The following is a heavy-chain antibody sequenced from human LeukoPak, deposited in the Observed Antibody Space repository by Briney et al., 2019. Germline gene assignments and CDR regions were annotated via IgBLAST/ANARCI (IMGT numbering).Heavy chain of an antibody. Sequence: SETLSLTCTVSGGSISSSSYYWGWIRQPPGKGLEWIGSIYYSGSTYYNPSLKSRVTLSVDTSKNQFSLKLSSVTAADTAVYYCAVGLGGSSSFFDYWGQGTLVTVSS. CDR1: GGSISSSSYY. CDR3: AVGLGGSSSFFDY. J-gene: IGHJ4*02. CDR2: IYYSGST. D-gene: IGHD6-13*01. V-gene: IGHV4-39*07.